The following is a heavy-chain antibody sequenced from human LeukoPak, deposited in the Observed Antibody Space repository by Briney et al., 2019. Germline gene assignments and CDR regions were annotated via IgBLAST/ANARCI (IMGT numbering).Heavy chain of an antibody. J-gene: IGHJ4*02. CDR1: GGTFSSYA. Sequence: SVKVSCKASGGTFSSYAIGWVRQAPGQGLEWMGRIIPILNIANYAQKFQGRVTITADKSTSTAYMELSSLRSEDTAVYYCARETLGYYYGSGSSLDYWGQGTLVTVSS. CDR3: ARETLGYYYGSGSSLDY. D-gene: IGHD3-10*01. V-gene: IGHV1-69*04. CDR2: IIPILNIA.